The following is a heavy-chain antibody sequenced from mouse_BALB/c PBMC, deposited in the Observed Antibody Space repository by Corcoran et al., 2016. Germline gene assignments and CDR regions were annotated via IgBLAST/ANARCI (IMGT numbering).Heavy chain of an antibody. CDR3: ARSRFSCAMDY. V-gene: IGHV14-3*02. CDR1: GFNIKDTY. J-gene: IGHJ4*01. CDR2: IDPANGNT. Sequence: EVQLQQSGAELVKPGASVKLSCTASGFNIKDTYMHWVKQRPEQGLEWIGRIDPANGNTKYDPKFQGKATITADTSSNTAYLQLSSLTSEDTAVYYCARSRFSCAMDYWGQGTSVTVSS.